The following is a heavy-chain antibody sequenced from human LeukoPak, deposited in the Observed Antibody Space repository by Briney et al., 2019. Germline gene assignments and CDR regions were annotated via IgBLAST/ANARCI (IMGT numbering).Heavy chain of an antibody. CDR1: GGSISNYY. J-gene: IGHJ2*01. V-gene: IGHV4-59*01. D-gene: IGHD2-21*01. Sequence: SETLSLTCTVSGGSISNYYWSWIRQPPGKGLEWIGYIYYSGSTNYNPSLKSRVTISVDTSKNQFSLKLSSVTAADTAVYYCARDLAFDLWGRGTLVTVSS. CDR3: ARDLAFDL. CDR2: IYYSGST.